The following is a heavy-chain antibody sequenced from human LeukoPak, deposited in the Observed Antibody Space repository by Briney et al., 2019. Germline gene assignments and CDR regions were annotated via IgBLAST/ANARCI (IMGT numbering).Heavy chain of an antibody. Sequence: GGSLRLSCAASGFTFDDYAMHWVRQAPGKGLEWVSGISWNSGSIGYADSVKGRFTISRDNAKNSPYLQMNSLRAEDTALYYCAKDIRDYYDSSRFDYWGQGTLVTVSS. J-gene: IGHJ4*02. D-gene: IGHD3-22*01. CDR3: AKDIRDYYDSSRFDY. V-gene: IGHV3-9*01. CDR1: GFTFDDYA. CDR2: ISWNSGSI.